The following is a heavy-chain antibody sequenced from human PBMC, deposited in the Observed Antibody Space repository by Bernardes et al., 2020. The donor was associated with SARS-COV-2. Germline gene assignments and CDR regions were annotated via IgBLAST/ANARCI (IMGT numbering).Heavy chain of an antibody. D-gene: IGHD4-17*01. CDR3: ARSRDYGDFGGILRGYYFGY. V-gene: IGHV3-23*01. CDR1: GYSFSSYA. Sequence: GGSLRLSCAASGYSFSSYAMTWVRQAPGKGLEWVSSISGSAGSTYYADSLKGRFTISRDNSKNTLYLQMNSLRAEDTAVYYCARSRDYGDFGGILRGYYFGYWGQGTTVTVSS. CDR2: ISGSAGST. J-gene: IGHJ4*02.